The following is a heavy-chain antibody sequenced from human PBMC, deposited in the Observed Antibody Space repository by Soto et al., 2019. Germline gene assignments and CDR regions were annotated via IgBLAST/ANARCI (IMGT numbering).Heavy chain of an antibody. CDR2: IYNSGTT. J-gene: IGHJ4*02. D-gene: IGHD6-13*01. CDR1: GVSISTYY. Sequence: PSETLSLTYTVSGVSISTYYWSWIRQPPGKALEWIGYIYNSGTTNYNPSLKSRVTMSVDTSKNQFSLKLSSVTAADTAVYYCARITRGTAGDYFFDYWGQGTLVTVSS. V-gene: IGHV4-59*01. CDR3: ARITRGTAGDYFFDY.